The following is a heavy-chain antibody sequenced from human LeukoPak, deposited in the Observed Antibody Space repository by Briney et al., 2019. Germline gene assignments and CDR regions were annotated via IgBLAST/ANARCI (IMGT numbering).Heavy chain of an antibody. J-gene: IGHJ4*02. CDR1: GGSISSSRNY. CDR2: VHYSGTS. CDR3: ATGGGVAVAHA. V-gene: IGHV4-39*01. Sequence: SETLSLTCTVSGGSISSSRNYWAWIRQPPGKGLEWVASVHYSGTSYYNPSLKSRVTIFVHTSDKQVSLELTSVTAADTAAYYCATGGGVAVAHAWGQGIVVTVSS. D-gene: IGHD6-19*01.